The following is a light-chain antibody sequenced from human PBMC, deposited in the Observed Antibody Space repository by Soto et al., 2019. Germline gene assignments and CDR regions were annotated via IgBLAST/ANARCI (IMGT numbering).Light chain of an antibody. V-gene: IGKV1-5*01. CDR2: DAS. CDR3: QQYDNWPLT. J-gene: IGKJ4*01. Sequence: DIQMTQSPSTLSASVGDRVTITCRASQNINRRLAWYQQKPGKAPNLLIYDASSLESGVPARFSGSGSGTEFTLTISSLQSEDFAVYYCQQYDNWPLTFGGGTKVDIK. CDR1: QNINRR.